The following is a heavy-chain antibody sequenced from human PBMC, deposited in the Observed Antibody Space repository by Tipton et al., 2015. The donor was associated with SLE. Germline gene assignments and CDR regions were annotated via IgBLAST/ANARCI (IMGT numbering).Heavy chain of an antibody. CDR1: GGSLSGYY. CDR2: INDSGRT. J-gene: IGHJ6*02. CDR3: AREGKKVDV. D-gene: IGHD3-10*01. Sequence: AGLVKPSETLSLICGVSGGSLSGYYWSWIRQSPGKGLQWIGEINDSGRTNYNPSLKSRVTISVDTSKNQFSLKLSSVTAADTAVYYCAREGKKVDVWGQGTTVTVAS. V-gene: IGHV4-34*01.